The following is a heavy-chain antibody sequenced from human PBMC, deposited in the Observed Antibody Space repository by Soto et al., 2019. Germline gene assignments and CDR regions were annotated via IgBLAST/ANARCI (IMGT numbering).Heavy chain of an antibody. CDR3: ARPSSGSDQRSDY. Sequence: QLQLQESGPGLVKPSETLSLTCTVSGGSISSSSYYWGWIRQPPGKGLEWIGSIYYSGSTYYNPSLKSRVTISVDTSKNQFSLKLSSVTAADTAVYYCARPSSGSDQRSDYWGQGTLVTVSS. CDR2: IYYSGST. D-gene: IGHD3-22*01. CDR1: GGSISSSSYY. J-gene: IGHJ4*02. V-gene: IGHV4-39*01.